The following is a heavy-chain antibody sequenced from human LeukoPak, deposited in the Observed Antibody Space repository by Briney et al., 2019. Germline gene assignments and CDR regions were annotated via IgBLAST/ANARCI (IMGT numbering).Heavy chain of an antibody. J-gene: IGHJ4*02. CDR1: GFTFSSYA. Sequence: GGSLRLSCAASGFTFSSYAMSWVRQAPGKGLEWVSAISGSGGSTYYADSVKGRFTISRDNSRNTLYLQMNSLRAEDTAVYYCAKDRDSGSYQSYWGQGTLVTVSS. CDR3: AKDRDSGSYQSY. V-gene: IGHV3-23*01. D-gene: IGHD1-26*01. CDR2: ISGSGGST.